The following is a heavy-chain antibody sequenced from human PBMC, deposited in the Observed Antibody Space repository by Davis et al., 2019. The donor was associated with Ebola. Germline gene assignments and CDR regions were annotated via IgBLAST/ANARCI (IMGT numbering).Heavy chain of an antibody. J-gene: IGHJ4*02. Sequence: GESLKISCAASGFTVSNNYMSWVRQAPGKGLEWVSAISGNGNSKYYADFVKGRFTISRDNSKNTLYLQMNSLRSEDTAVYYCAKDAGITIFAVVITPFDSWGQGTLVTVSS. CDR3: AKDAGITIFAVVITPFDS. D-gene: IGHD3-3*01. CDR1: GFTVSNNY. CDR2: ISGNGNSK. V-gene: IGHV3-23*01.